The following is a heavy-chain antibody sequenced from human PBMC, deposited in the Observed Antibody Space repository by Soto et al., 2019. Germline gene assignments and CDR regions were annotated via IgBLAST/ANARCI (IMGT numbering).Heavy chain of an antibody. V-gene: IGHV3-30*18. D-gene: IGHD1-26*01. Sequence: GGSLRLSCAASGFTFSSYGMHWVRQAPGKGLEWVAVISYDGSNKYYADSVKGRFTISRDNSKNTLYLQMNSLRAEDTAVYYCAKDLIVGATPYFDYWGQGTLVTVYS. CDR2: ISYDGSNK. J-gene: IGHJ4*02. CDR1: GFTFSSYG. CDR3: AKDLIVGATPYFDY.